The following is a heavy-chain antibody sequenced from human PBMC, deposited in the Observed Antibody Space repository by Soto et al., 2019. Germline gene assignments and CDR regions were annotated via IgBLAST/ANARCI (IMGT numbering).Heavy chain of an antibody. Sequence: GGSLRLSCAASGFTFSSYGMHWVRQAPGKGLEWVADISYDGSNKYYADSVKGRFTISRDNSKNTLYLQMNSLRAEDTAVYYCAKGALEIPNWFDPWGQGTLVTVSS. CDR2: ISYDGSNK. CDR1: GFTFSSYG. V-gene: IGHV3-30*18. J-gene: IGHJ5*02. CDR3: AKGALEIPNWFDP. D-gene: IGHD1-7*01.